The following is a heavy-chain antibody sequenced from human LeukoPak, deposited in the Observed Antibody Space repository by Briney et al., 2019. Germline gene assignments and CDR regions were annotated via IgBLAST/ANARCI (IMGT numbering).Heavy chain of an antibody. V-gene: IGHV3-30*02. CDR2: IRFDGSRT. D-gene: IGHD3-9*01. J-gene: IGHJ4*02. CDR1: GFIFSTSQ. CDR3: VKDFNFALDY. Sequence: GGSLRLSCAASGFIFSTSQMHWVRQAPGKGLEWVAFIRFDGSRTSYADFVKGRFTISRDNSKNTVSLQMDSLRAEDTAAYHCVKDFNFALDYWGQGTLV.